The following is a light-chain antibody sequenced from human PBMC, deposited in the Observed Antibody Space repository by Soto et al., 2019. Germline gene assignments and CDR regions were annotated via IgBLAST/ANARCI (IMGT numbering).Light chain of an antibody. CDR2: GAS. V-gene: IGKV3-15*01. CDR3: QQYNDRPPIT. J-gene: IGKJ5*01. CDR1: QSVSSN. Sequence: EIVMTQSPAPLSVSPGERATLSCRSSQSVSSNLAWYQQKPGQAPRLLIYGASTRATGIPARFSGSGSGTEFTLTISSLQSEDFAVYYCQQYNDRPPITFGQGTRLEI.